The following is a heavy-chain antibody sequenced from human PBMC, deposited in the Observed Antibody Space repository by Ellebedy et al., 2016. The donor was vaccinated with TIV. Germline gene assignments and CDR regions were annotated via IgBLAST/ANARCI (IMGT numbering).Heavy chain of an antibody. V-gene: IGHV1-3*04. CDR1: GHTFTAYG. D-gene: IGHD3-3*01. Sequence: ASVKVSCXASGHTFTAYGIHWVRQAPGQGLEWMGWFNTGNGNTKYSQTFQGRVTITTDTSASTAYMELSSLRSEDTAVYYCATREWVDPMDVWGQGTMVTVSS. CDR3: ATREWVDPMDV. J-gene: IGHJ6*02. CDR2: FNTGNGNT.